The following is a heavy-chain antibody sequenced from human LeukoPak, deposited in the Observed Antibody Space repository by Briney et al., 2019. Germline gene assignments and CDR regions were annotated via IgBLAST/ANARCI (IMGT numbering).Heavy chain of an antibody. CDR3: AKVSYSSGRLDY. CDR2: ISGSGGST. J-gene: IGHJ4*02. V-gene: IGHV3-23*01. CDR1: GFTFSSYA. Sequence: GASLRLSCAASGFTFSSYAMSWVRQAPGKGLEWVSAISGSGGSTYYADSVKGRFTISRDNSKNTLYLQMNSLRAEDTAVYYCAKVSYSSGRLDYWGQGTLVTVSS. D-gene: IGHD6-19*01.